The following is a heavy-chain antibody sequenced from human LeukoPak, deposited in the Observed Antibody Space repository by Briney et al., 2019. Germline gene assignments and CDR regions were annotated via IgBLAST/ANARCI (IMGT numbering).Heavy chain of an antibody. D-gene: IGHD6-6*01. V-gene: IGHV1-69*05. CDR1: GGTFSSYA. Sequence: SVKVSCKASGGTFSSYAISWVRQAPGQGLEWMGGIIPIFGTANYAQKFQGRVTITTDESTSTAYMELSSLRSEGTAVYYCASDFEYSSSGFDYWGQGTLVTVSS. CDR3: ASDFEYSSSGFDY. CDR2: IIPIFGTA. J-gene: IGHJ4*02.